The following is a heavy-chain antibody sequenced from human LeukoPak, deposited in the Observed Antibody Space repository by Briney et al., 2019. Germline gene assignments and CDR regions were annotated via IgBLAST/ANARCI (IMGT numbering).Heavy chain of an antibody. Sequence: SSETLSLTCAVYGGSFSGYYWSWIRQPPGKGLEWIGEINHSGSTNYNPSLKSRVTISVDTSKNQFSLKLSSVTTADTAVYYCARGEDIVVVPAATTSNLHHWFDPWGQGTLVTVSS. J-gene: IGHJ5*02. CDR1: GGSFSGYY. V-gene: IGHV4-34*01. D-gene: IGHD2-2*01. CDR3: ARGEDIVVVPAATTSNLHHWFDP. CDR2: INHSGST.